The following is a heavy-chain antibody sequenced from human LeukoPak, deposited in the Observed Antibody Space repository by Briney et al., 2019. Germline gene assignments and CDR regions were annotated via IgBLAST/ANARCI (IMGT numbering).Heavy chain of an antibody. CDR1: GFNVSNNY. V-gene: IGHV3-23*01. CDR2: ISAGGGNT. Sequence: GGSLRLSCAASGFNVSNNYMSWVRQAPGKGLEWVSAISAGGGNTYYADSVKGRFTISRDNSKNTLFLEMNSLRAEDTAVYYCTKEYSVRNQFDYWGQGTLVAVSS. CDR3: TKEYSVRNQFDY. J-gene: IGHJ4*02. D-gene: IGHD1-14*01.